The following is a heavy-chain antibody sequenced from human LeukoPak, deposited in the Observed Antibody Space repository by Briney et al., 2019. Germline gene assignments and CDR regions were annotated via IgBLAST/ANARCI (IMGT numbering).Heavy chain of an antibody. CDR1: GFTFSSYA. V-gene: IGHV3-23*01. CDR2: ISGSGGST. J-gene: IGHJ5*02. CDR3: AKDVPLSAAGANWFDP. Sequence: GGSLRLSCAASGFTFSSYAMSWVRQAPGKGLEWVSAISGSGGSTYYADSVKGRFTISRDNSKNTLYLQMNSLRAEDAAVYYCAKDVPLSAAGANWFDPWGQGTLVTVSS. D-gene: IGHD6-13*01.